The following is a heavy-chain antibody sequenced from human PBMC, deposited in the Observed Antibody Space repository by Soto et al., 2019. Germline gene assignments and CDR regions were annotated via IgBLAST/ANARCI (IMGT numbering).Heavy chain of an antibody. J-gene: IGHJ6*02. CDR2: IIPIFGTA. D-gene: IGHD3-9*01. V-gene: IGHV1-69*13. Sequence: SVKVSCKASGGTFSSYAISWVRQAPGQGLEWMGGIIPIFGTANYAQKFQGRVTITADESTSTAYMELSSLRSEDTAVYYCARENYDILTGYYIYYGMDVWGQATTVTVSS. CDR1: GGTFSSYA. CDR3: ARENYDILTGYYIYYGMDV.